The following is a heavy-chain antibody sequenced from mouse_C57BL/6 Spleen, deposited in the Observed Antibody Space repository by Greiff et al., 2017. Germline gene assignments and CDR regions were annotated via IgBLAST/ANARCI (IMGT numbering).Heavy chain of an antibody. Sequence: EVQLQESGGGLVKPGGSLKLSCAASGFTFSDYGMHWVRQAPEKGLEWVAYISSGSSTIYYADTVKGRFTISRDNAKNTLFLQMTSLRSEDTAMYYCARYYGNYVYAMDYWGQGTSVTVSS. CDR2: ISSGSSTI. J-gene: IGHJ4*01. CDR3: ARYYGNYVYAMDY. CDR1: GFTFSDYG. D-gene: IGHD2-1*01. V-gene: IGHV5-17*01.